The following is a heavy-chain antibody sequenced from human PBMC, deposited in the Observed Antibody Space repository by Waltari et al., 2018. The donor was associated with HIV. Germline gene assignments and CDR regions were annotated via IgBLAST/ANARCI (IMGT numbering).Heavy chain of an antibody. CDR2: INPNSGGT. CDR3: AREGINVVAATGLDY. D-gene: IGHD2-15*01. V-gene: IGHV1-2*02. J-gene: IGHJ4*02. CDR1: GYTFTGYS. Sequence: QVQLVQSGAEVKKPGASVKVSCKASGYTFTGYSMPWVRQAPGQGLEWMGWINPNSGGTNYAQKFQGRVTMTRDTSISTAYMELSRLRSGDTAVYYCAREGINVVAATGLDYWGQGTLVTVSS.